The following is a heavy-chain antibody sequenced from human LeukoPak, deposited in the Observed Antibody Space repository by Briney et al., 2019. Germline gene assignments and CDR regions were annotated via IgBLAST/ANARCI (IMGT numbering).Heavy chain of an antibody. V-gene: IGHV4-59*11. CDR3: ARDTPPNALDY. CDR1: GGSITSHY. CDR2: IYYSGST. Sequence: SETLSLTCTVSGGSITSHYCNWIRQPPGKGLEWIGYIYYSGSTNYNPSLESRVTISVDTSKNQFSLKLRSVTAADTAVYYCARDTPPNALDYWGQGTLVTVSS. J-gene: IGHJ4*02. D-gene: IGHD2-2*01.